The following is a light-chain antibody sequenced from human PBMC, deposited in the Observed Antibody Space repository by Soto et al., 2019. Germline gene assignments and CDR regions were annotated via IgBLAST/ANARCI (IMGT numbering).Light chain of an antibody. CDR2: EVN. J-gene: IGLJ2*01. Sequence: QSALTQPPSASGSPGQSVTISCTGTSSDVGAYNYVSWYQQHPGKAPKLMIYEVNKRPSGVPDRFSGSKSGNTASLTVSGLQAEDEADYYCSSYVGNNNVVFGGGTQLTVL. CDR3: SSYVGNNNVV. CDR1: SSDVGAYNY. V-gene: IGLV2-8*01.